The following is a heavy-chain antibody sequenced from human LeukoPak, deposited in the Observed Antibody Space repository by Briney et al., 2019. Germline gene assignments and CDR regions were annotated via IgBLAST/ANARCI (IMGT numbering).Heavy chain of an antibody. J-gene: IGHJ4*02. Sequence: PSQTLSLTCTVSGGSISSGDYYWSWIRQPPGKGLEWIGYIYHSGSTYYNPSLKSRVTISVDRSKNQFSLKLSSVTAADTAVYYCARDQVDTAMAFDYWGQGTLVTVSS. V-gene: IGHV4-30-2*01. D-gene: IGHD5-18*01. CDR1: GGSISSGDYY. CDR2: IYHSGST. CDR3: ARDQVDTAMAFDY.